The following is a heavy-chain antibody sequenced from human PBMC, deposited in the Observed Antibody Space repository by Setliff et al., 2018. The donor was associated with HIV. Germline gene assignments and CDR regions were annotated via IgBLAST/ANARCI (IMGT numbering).Heavy chain of an antibody. V-gene: IGHV4-34*01. CDR2: INHSGST. CDR3: ARRGGAKGGYDYFGS. CDR1: GGSFSGYY. J-gene: IGHJ4*02. D-gene: IGHD5-12*01. Sequence: SETLSLTCAVYGGSFSGYYWSWIRQPPGKGLEWIGEINHSGSTNYNPSLKSRVTISVDTSKNQFSLKLSSVTAADTAVYYCARRGGAKGGYDYFGSWGQGTLVTVSS.